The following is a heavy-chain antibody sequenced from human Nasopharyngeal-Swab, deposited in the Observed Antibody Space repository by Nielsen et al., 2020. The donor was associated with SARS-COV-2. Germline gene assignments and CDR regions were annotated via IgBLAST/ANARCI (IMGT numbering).Heavy chain of an antibody. Sequence: ASVKVSCKASGYTFTSYYMHWVRQAPGQGLEWMGIINPSGGSTSYAQKFQDRVTMITDTSTSTAYMELKSLKSDDTAIYYCARTEAYDNYEDYWGQGTLVTVSS. J-gene: IGHJ4*02. CDR3: ARTEAYDNYEDY. CDR1: GYTFTSYY. V-gene: IGHV1-46*01. D-gene: IGHD4-17*01. CDR2: INPSGGST.